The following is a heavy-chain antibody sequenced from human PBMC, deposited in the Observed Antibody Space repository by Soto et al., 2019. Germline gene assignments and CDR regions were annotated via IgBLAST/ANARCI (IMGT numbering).Heavy chain of an antibody. CDR3: ARGFSSGLVVGAAEPLLLLDAFDI. CDR1: GFTVSSNY. CDR2: IYSGGST. Sequence: GGSLRLSCAASGFTVSSNYMSWVRQAPGKGLEWVSVIYSGGSTYYADSVKGRFTISRDNSKNTLYLQMNSLRAEDTAVYYCARGFSSGLVVGAAEPLLLLDAFDIWGQGTMVTVSS. V-gene: IGHV3-66*01. D-gene: IGHD1-26*01. J-gene: IGHJ3*02.